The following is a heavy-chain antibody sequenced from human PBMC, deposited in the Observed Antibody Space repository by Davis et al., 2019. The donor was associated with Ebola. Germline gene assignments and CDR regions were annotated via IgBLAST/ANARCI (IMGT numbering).Heavy chain of an antibody. J-gene: IGHJ4*02. CDR3: ARDGILPYEYSYGLDY. CDR2: ILYDGSNK. Sequence: GGSLRLSCAASGFTFSSYAMSWVRQAPGKGLEWVAVILYDGSNKYYADSVKGRFTISRDNSKNTLYLQMNSLRAEDTAVYYCARDGILPYEYSYGLDYWGQGTLVTVSS. D-gene: IGHD5-18*01. CDR1: GFTFSSYA. V-gene: IGHV3-30-3*01.